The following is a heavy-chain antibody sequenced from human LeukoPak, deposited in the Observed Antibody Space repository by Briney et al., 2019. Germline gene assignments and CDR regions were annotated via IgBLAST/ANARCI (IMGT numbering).Heavy chain of an antibody. J-gene: IGHJ5*02. CDR3: ARVSEYYDFWSGYCNWFDP. V-gene: IGHV7-4-1*02. CDR1: GYTFTSYY. Sequence: GASVKVSCKASGYTFTSYYMHWVRQAPGQGLEWMGWINTNAGNPTYAQGFTGRFVFSLDTSVSTAYLQISSLKAEDTAVYYCARVSEYYDFWSGYCNWFDPWGQGTLVTVSS. D-gene: IGHD3-3*01. CDR2: INTNAGNP.